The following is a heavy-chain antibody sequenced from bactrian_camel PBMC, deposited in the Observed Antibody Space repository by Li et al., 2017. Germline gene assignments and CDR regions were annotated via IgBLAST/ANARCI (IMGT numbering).Heavy chain of an antibody. CDR3: AGDTFGGSWSFSPRDYKT. V-gene: IGHV3S9*01. D-gene: IGHD2*01. CDR2: IDSDGTT. CDR1: GYSDTTFC. Sequence: HVQLVESGGGSVRAGGSLRLSCALSGYSDTTFCMAWFRQVPGKRREKLAGIDSDGTTAYADSVKGRFAISQDNAKNTVYLQMNNLKPEDTGMYYCAGDTFGGSWSFSPRDYKTWGQGTQVTVS. J-gene: IGHJ6*01.